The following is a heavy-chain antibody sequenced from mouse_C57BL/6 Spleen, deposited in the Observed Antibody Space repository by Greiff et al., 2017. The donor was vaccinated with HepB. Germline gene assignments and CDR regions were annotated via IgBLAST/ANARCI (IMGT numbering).Heavy chain of an antibody. CDR2: INPSNGGT. J-gene: IGHJ4*01. Sequence: QVQLQQSGPELVKPGASVKLSCKASGYTFTSYDINWVKQRPGQGLEWIGNINPSNGGTNYNEKFKSKATLTVDKPSSTAYMQLSSLTSEDSAVYYCARGDAMDYWGQGTSVTVSS. CDR3: ARGDAMDY. V-gene: IGHV1-53*01. CDR1: GYTFTSYD.